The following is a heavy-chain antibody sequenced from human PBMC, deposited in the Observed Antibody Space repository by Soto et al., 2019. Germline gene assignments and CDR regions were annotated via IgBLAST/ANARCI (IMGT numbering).Heavy chain of an antibody. CDR3: ARDTPTTYQLEPPSSDAFDI. CDR1: GFTFSSYG. Sequence: GGSLRLSCAASGFTFSSYGMHWVRQAPGKGLEWVAVIWYDGSNKYYADSLKGRFTISRDNSKNTLFLQMNSLRAEDTAVYYCARDTPTTYQLEPPSSDAFDIWGQGTMVTVSS. CDR2: IWYDGSNK. D-gene: IGHD1-1*01. V-gene: IGHV3-33*01. J-gene: IGHJ3*02.